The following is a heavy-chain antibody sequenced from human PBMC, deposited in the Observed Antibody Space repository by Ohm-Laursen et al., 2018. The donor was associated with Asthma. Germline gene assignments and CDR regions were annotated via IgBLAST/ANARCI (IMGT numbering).Heavy chain of an antibody. Sequence: SLRLSCAASGFTVSSNYMSWVRQAPGKGLEWVSVISYDEGNTYYADSVKGRFTISRDNSKNTLYLQMNSLRAEDTALYYCAKGMAAAVDYWGQGTLVTVSS. CDR3: AKGMAAAVDY. V-gene: IGHV3-53*01. CDR2: ISYDEGNT. J-gene: IGHJ4*02. CDR1: GFTVSSNY. D-gene: IGHD6-13*01.